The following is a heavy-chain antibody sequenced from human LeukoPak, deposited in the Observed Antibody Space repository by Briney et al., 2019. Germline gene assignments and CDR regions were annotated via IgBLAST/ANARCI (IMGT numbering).Heavy chain of an antibody. CDR2: GSVSGSTI. V-gene: IGHV3-11*01. D-gene: IGHD3-10*01. J-gene: IGHJ4*02. CDR3: AREMGGDYGSGTFFDL. CDR1: EFVFSDYY. Sequence: GWSLRLSCAASEFVFSDYYLSWIRQAPGKGLEGVSYGSVSGSTIYYADSVTGRFTISRDNVKNSLYLQMNGLRAEDTAVYYCAREMGGDYGSGTFFDLWGQGSMVTVSS.